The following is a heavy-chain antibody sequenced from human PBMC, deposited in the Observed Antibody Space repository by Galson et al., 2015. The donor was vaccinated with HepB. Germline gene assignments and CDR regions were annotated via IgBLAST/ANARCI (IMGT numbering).Heavy chain of an antibody. CDR3: VRLFDTTSGYLYFDY. CDR2: INPNSGVT. CDR1: GYTFTGYY. D-gene: IGHD3-22*01. Sequence: SVKVSCKASGYTFTGYYMHWVRQAPGQGLEWMGWINPNSGVTNSAQKFQGRVTMTRDTSISTAYMELNRLRSDDTALYYCVRLFDTTSGYLYFDYWGQGTLVTVSS. V-gene: IGHV1-2*02. J-gene: IGHJ4*02.